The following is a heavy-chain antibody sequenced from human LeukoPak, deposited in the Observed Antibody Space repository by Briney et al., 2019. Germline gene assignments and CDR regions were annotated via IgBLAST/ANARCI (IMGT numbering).Heavy chain of an antibody. D-gene: IGHD1-26*01. CDR2: ISGRGDKT. J-gene: IGHJ4*02. CDR1: GFTFRNYA. CDR3: AKGIQWELPLEY. Sequence: PGGSLRLSCAASGFTFRNYAMSWVRRAPGKGLEWVSVISGRGDKTYYAGSAKGRFTISRDNSKNTLYLQMNGLRDVDTAIYYCAKGIQWELPLEYWGQGTLVTVSS. V-gene: IGHV3-23*01.